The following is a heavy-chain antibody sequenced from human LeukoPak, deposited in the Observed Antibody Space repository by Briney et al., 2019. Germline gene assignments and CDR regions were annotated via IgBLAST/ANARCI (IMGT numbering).Heavy chain of an antibody. V-gene: IGHV1-18*01. Sequence: GASVKVSCKASGYTFTSLGINWVRQAPGQGLEWMGWISAYNGNTNYAQKLQGRVTMTTDTSTSTAYMELRSLRSDDTAVYYCARDKGKWENWRFFDYWGQGTQVTVSS. CDR3: ARDKGKWENWRFFDY. CDR1: GYTFTSLG. J-gene: IGHJ4*02. D-gene: IGHD1-26*01. CDR2: ISAYNGNT.